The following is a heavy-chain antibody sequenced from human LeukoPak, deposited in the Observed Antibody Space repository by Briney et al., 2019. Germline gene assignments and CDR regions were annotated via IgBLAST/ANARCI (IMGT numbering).Heavy chain of an antibody. V-gene: IGHV3-30*03. D-gene: IGHD3-9*01. CDR3: ATGYKYYFDY. J-gene: IGHJ4*02. CDR1: GFTFSSYG. CDR2: ISYDGSNK. Sequence: WGSLRLSCAASGFTFSSYGMHWVRQAPGKGLEWVAVISYDGSNKYYADSVKGRFTISRDNSKNTLYLQMNSLRAEDTAVYYCATGYKYYFDYWGQGTLVTVSS.